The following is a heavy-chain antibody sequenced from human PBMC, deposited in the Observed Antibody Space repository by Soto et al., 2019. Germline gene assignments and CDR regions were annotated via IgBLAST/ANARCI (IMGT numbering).Heavy chain of an antibody. CDR3: AKGEERNIAEASSSSESGENLYCFCMDV. Sequence: EVQLLESGGGLVQPGGSLRLSCVASRFTFHTYAMNWVRQAPGKGLEWVSGISASGGTTDYADSVKGRFTISRDNSNNTLSLHMSSLRGEDTAIYYCAKGEERNIAEASSSSESGENLYCFCMDVSGDMNTVTVSS. V-gene: IGHV3-23*01. J-gene: IGHJ6*03. CDR2: ISASGGTT. D-gene: IGHD3-10*01. CDR1: RFTFHTYA.